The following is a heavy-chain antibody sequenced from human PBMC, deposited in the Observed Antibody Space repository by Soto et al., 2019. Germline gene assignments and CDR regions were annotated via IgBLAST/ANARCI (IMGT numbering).Heavy chain of an antibody. J-gene: IGHJ3*02. V-gene: IGHV4-34*01. CDR1: GGSFSGYY. Sequence: PSETLSLTCAVYGGSFSGYYWSWIRQPPGKGLEWIGEINHSGSTNCNPSLKSRVTISVDTSKNQFSLKLSSVTAADTAVYYCARVGSGWYSGAFDIWGQGTMVTVSS. CDR2: INHSGST. D-gene: IGHD6-19*01. CDR3: ARVGSGWYSGAFDI.